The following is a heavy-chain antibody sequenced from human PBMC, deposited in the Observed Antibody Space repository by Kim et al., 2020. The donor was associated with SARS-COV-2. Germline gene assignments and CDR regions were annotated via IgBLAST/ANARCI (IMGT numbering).Heavy chain of an antibody. CDR2: ISAYNGNT. Sequence: ASVKVSCKASGYTFTSYGISWVRQAPGQGLEWMGWISAYNGNTNYAQKLQGRVTMTTDTSTSTAYMELRSLRSDDTAVYYCARDYEYSSSLANIDIWGQGTMVTVSS. V-gene: IGHV1-18*01. CDR1: GYTFTSYG. CDR3: ARDYEYSSSLANIDI. J-gene: IGHJ3*02. D-gene: IGHD6-6*01.